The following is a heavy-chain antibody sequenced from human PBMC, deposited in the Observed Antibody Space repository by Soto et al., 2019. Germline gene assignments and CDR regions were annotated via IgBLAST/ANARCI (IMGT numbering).Heavy chain of an antibody. J-gene: IGHJ4*02. CDR1: VGSVSSSSYY. CDR2: VYYSGST. Sequence: SETLSLTCTVSVGSVSSSSYYWGWVRQPPGKGLEWIGSVYYSGSTYYNPSLESRVTISVDKSKNQFSLKLMSLSAADTAVYYCGRLEGLAPNSYYFDYWGQGALVTVSS. CDR3: GRLEGLAPNSYYFDY. V-gene: IGHV4-39*01. D-gene: IGHD3-9*01.